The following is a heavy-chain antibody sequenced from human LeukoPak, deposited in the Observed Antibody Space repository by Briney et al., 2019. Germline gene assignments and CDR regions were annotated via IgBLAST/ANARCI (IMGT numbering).Heavy chain of an antibody. CDR1: GYSFNSYW. J-gene: IGHJ4*01. V-gene: IGHV5-51*01. D-gene: IGHD2-15*01. CDR2: IYPGDSDT. Sequence: GESLKISCKGSGYSFNSYWIGWVRQMPGKGLEWMGIIYPGDSDTRYSPSFQGQVTISADKSISTAYVQWSSLKASDTAMYYCARQGRYCSGGSCYDEPFFDYWGQGTLVTVSS. CDR3: ARQGRYCSGGSCYDEPFFDY.